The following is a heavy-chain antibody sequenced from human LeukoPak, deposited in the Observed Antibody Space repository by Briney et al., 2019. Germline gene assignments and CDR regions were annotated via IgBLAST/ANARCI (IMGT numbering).Heavy chain of an antibody. CDR2: LYNTGDT. CDR3: ATPKYTNGPLNY. CDR1: GFIVSNNY. J-gene: IGHJ4*02. D-gene: IGHD2-8*01. Sequence: PGGSLRLSCAASGFIVSNNYMSWVRQAPGKGLEWVSVLYNTGDTYYADSVKGRFTISRDNSKNTLYLQMSSLRTEDTAVYYCATPKYTNGPLNYWGQGTLVTASS. V-gene: IGHV3-53*01.